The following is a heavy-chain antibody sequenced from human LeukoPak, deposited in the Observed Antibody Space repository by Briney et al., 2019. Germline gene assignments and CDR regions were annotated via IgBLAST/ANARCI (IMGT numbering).Heavy chain of an antibody. CDR3: ARGEALYSNYGFDY. CDR2: IYYSGST. Sequence: SETLCLTCTVSGGSINGYYWSLIRQPPGKGLEWIGYIYYSGSTNYNPSLKSRVTISIDTSKNQFSLKLTSVTAADTAVYYCARGEALYSNYGFDYWGQGTLVTVSS. J-gene: IGHJ4*02. CDR1: GGSINGYY. V-gene: IGHV4-59*01. D-gene: IGHD4-11*01.